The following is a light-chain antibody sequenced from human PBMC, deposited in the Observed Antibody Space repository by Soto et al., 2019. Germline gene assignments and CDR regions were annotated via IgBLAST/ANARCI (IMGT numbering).Light chain of an antibody. Sequence: DIVMTQSPLSLPVTPGEPASISCRSSQSLLHSNGYNYLDWYLQKPGQSPQLLIYLGSTRASGVPDRVSGSGSGTDYTLNISRVEAEDVGVYYCMQALQAPRYTFGQATKLESK. V-gene: IGKV2-28*01. CDR1: QSLLHSNGYNY. CDR2: LGS. J-gene: IGKJ2*01. CDR3: MQALQAPRYT.